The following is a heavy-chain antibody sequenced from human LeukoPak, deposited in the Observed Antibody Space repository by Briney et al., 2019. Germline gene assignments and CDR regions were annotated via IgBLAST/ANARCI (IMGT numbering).Heavy chain of an antibody. D-gene: IGHD6-19*01. Sequence: AGGTLRLSCAAGGLTLNKYGMRWVCQAPGKGLEWGSAISGSGAPTNYADSVTGRLTISRDNSKNPLYLQMNSLRAEDTAVYYCAKDTQWLVRGTDYWGQGTLVTVSS. CDR1: GLTLNKYG. CDR2: ISGSGAPT. J-gene: IGHJ4*02. CDR3: AKDTQWLVRGTDY. V-gene: IGHV3-23*01.